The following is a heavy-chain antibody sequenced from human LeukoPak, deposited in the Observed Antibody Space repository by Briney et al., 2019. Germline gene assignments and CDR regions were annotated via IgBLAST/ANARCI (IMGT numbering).Heavy chain of an antibody. J-gene: IGHJ4*02. V-gene: IGHV3-9*03. Sequence: PGGSLRLSCAASGFTFDDYGMSWVRQAPGKGLEWVSGISWNSGSIGYADSVKGRFTISRDNAKNSLYLQMNSLRAEDMALYYCAKGTSRWVWGSPTSQNWGQGTLVTVSS. CDR1: GFTFDDYG. CDR2: ISWNSGSI. D-gene: IGHD3-16*01. CDR3: AKGTSRWVWGSPTSQN.